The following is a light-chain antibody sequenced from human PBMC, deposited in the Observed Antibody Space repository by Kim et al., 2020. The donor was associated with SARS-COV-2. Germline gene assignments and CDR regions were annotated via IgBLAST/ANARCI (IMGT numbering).Light chain of an antibody. V-gene: IGLV3-1*01. CDR1: KWGDKY. CDR2: QDS. J-gene: IGLJ2*01. CDR3: QAWDSSTVV. Sequence: SYELTQPPSVSVSPGQTASITCSGDKWGDKYACWYQQKPGQSPVLVIYQDSKRPSGIPERFSGSNSGNTATLTISGTQAMDEADDYCQAWDSSTVV.